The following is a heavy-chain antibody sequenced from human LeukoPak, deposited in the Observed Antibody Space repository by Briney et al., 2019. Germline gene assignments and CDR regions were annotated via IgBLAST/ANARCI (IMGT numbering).Heavy chain of an antibody. Sequence: SETLSLTCAVYGGSFSGYYWSWIRQPPGKGLGWIGEINHSGSTNYNPSLKSRVTISVDTSKNQFSLKLSSVTAADTAVYYCATGYYDSSGYPGCFDLWGRGTLVTVSS. D-gene: IGHD3-22*01. CDR2: INHSGST. J-gene: IGHJ2*01. CDR3: ATGYYDSSGYPGCFDL. V-gene: IGHV4-34*01. CDR1: GGSFSGYY.